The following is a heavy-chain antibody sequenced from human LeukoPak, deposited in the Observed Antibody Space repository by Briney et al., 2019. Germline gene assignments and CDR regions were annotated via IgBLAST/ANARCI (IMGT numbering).Heavy chain of an antibody. CDR1: GYSFTSYW. CDR3: ARHSPAGIAAAGTLYGMDV. J-gene: IGHJ6*02. Sequence: GESLKISCKGSGYSFTSYWIGWVRQMPGKGLEWMGIIYPGDSDTRYSPSFQGQVTISADKSISTAYLQWSSLKASDTAMYYCARHSPAGIAAAGTLYGMDVWGQGTTVTVSS. D-gene: IGHD6-13*01. V-gene: IGHV5-51*01. CDR2: IYPGDSDT.